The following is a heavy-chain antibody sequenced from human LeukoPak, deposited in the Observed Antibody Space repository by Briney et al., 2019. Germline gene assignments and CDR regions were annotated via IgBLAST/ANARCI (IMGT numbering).Heavy chain of an antibody. CDR3: ARDDGRLAGTHYFDY. Sequence: PGGSLRLSRAASGFAFSTYDMNWVRQAPGKGLEWVSSISSRSSYIYYADSVKGRFTISRDNAKNSLSLQMNSLRAEDTAVYYCARDDGRLAGTHYFDYWGQGTLVTVSS. V-gene: IGHV3-21*01. CDR2: ISSRSSYI. J-gene: IGHJ4*02. CDR1: GFAFSTYD. D-gene: IGHD2-15*01.